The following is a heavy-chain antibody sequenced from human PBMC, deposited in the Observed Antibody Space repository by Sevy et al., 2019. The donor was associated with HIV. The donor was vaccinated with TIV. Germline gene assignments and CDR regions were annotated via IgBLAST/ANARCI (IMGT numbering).Heavy chain of an antibody. CDR2: IYYSGST. Sequence: SETLSLTCTVSGGSISSSSYYWGWIRQPPGKGLEWIGSIYYSGSTYYNPSLKSRVTISVDTAKSQFSLKLSSVTAADTAVYYCARRNRSGNDYWGQGTLVTVSS. CDR3: ARRNRSGNDY. J-gene: IGHJ4*02. V-gene: IGHV4-39*01. CDR1: GGSISSSSYY. D-gene: IGHD1-1*01.